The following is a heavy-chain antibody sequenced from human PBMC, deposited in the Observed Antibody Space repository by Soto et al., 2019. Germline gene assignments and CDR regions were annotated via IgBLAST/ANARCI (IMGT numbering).Heavy chain of an antibody. CDR3: ARSPPLFSGSGGYFDY. D-gene: IGHD1-26*01. CDR2: IYHSGST. Sequence: PSETLSLTCAVSGGSNSSGGYSWSWIRQPPGKGLEWIGYIYHSGSTYYNPSLKSRVTISVDRSKNQFSLKLSSVTAADTAVYYCARSPPLFSGSGGYFDYWGQGTLVTVSS. V-gene: IGHV4-30-2*01. CDR1: GGSNSSGGYS. J-gene: IGHJ4*02.